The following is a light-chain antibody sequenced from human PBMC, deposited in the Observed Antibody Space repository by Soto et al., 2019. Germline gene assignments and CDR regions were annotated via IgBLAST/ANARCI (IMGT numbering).Light chain of an antibody. CDR1: QSISSW. J-gene: IGKJ3*01. Sequence: DIQMTQSPSTLSASVGDRVTITCRASQSISSWLAWYQQKPGKAPTLLIYKASSLESGVPSRVSGSGSGTEFTLTISSLQPDDFATYYYQQYNSYPYTFCPGTKVDF. CDR2: KAS. V-gene: IGKV1-5*03. CDR3: QQYNSYPYT.